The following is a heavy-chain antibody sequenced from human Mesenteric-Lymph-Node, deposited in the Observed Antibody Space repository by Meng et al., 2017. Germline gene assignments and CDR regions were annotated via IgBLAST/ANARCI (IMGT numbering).Heavy chain of an antibody. Sequence: SVKVSCKPSGGTFSSYAINWVRQASGQGLEWMGGIIPVLGRANSAPKFQGRHTITTEESTSTVHMELSSLRSENTAVYYCSRGDYVWGNFRTRFDFWGQGTVVTVSS. CDR3: SRGDYVWGNFRTRFDF. J-gene: IGHJ4*02. V-gene: IGHV1-69*05. CDR2: IIPVLGRA. CDR1: GGTFSSYA. D-gene: IGHD3-16*01.